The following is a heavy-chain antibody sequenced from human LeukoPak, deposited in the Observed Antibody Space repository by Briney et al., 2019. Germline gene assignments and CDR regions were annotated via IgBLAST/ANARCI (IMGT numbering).Heavy chain of an antibody. CDR2: ITSSSNT. Sequence: PGGSLRLSCAASGFIFSSYSMNWVRQAPGKGLEWVSSITSSSNTYYADSVKGRFTISRDNAKNSLYLQMNSLRAEDTAVYYCTRDNSLGGRVIVDHWGQGTLVTVSS. CDR1: GFIFSSYS. CDR3: TRDNSLGGRVIVDH. J-gene: IGHJ4*02. V-gene: IGHV3-21*01. D-gene: IGHD3/OR15-3a*01.